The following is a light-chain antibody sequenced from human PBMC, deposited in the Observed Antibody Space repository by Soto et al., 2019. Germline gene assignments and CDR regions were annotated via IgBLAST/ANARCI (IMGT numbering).Light chain of an antibody. V-gene: IGKV3-15*01. Sequence: EIVMTQSPATLSVSPVERVTLSCRASQSVRSNLAWYQQKPGQAPRLLIYGASTRATGLPARLSGSGSGTDFTLTISSLQPDDFATYYCQHYNSYSLTFGQGTKVDIK. CDR1: QSVRSN. CDR3: QHYNSYSLT. CDR2: GAS. J-gene: IGKJ1*01.